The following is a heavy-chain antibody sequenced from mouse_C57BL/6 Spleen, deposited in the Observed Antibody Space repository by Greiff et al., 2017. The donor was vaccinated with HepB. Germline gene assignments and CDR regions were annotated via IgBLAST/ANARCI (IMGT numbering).Heavy chain of an antibody. V-gene: IGHV1-50*01. D-gene: IGHD2-4*01. Sequence: VKLQQPGAELVKPGASVKLSCKASGYTFTSYWMQWVKQRPGQGLEWIGEIDPSDSYTNYNQKFKGKATLTVDTSSSTAYMQLSSLTSEDSAVYDCARYGDYDGYAMDYWGQGTSVTVSS. CDR2: IDPSDSYT. J-gene: IGHJ4*01. CDR1: GYTFTSYW. CDR3: ARYGDYDGYAMDY.